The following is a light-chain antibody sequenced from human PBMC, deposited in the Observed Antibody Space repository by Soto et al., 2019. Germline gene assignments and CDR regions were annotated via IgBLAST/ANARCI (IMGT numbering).Light chain of an antibody. V-gene: IGKV1-33*01. J-gene: IGKJ5*01. CDR2: DAS. CDR1: HDIRKY. Sequence: DIQMTQSPSSLSTSVGDRVTITCRASHDIRKYLNWYQQKPGKAPKLLIYDASNMETGVPSRFTGSGSGTDFTFTISSLQPEDIATYECQQYEIFPITFGQGTRLEIK. CDR3: QQYEIFPIT.